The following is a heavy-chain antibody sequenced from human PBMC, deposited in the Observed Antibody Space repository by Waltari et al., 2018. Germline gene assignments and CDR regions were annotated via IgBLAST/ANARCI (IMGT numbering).Heavy chain of an antibody. CDR3: ARDNLKAAAPRVGAFDI. CDR2: ISSSSTI. CDR1: GFTFSSYS. J-gene: IGHJ3*02. Sequence: EVQLVESGGGLVQPGGSLRLSCAASGFTFSSYSMTWVSQAPGKGLEWVSYISSSSTIYYADSVKGRFTISRDNAKNSLYLQMNSLRAEDTAVYYCARDNLKAAAPRVGAFDIWGQGTMVTDSS. V-gene: IGHV3-48*01. D-gene: IGHD6-13*01.